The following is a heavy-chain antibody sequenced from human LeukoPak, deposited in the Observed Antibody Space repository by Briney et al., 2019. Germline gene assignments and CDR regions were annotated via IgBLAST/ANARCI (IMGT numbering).Heavy chain of an antibody. Sequence: SQTLSLTFAISVDSVSNNSAAWNWLRQSPSRGLEWLGRTYYRSKWYNDYAVSVKSRITINPDTSKNQFSLQLNSVTPEDTAVYYCARAWIVATIYDYWGQGTLVTVSS. CDR3: ARAWIVATIYDY. J-gene: IGHJ4*02. V-gene: IGHV6-1*01. D-gene: IGHD5-12*01. CDR1: VDSVSNNSAA. CDR2: TYYRSKWYN.